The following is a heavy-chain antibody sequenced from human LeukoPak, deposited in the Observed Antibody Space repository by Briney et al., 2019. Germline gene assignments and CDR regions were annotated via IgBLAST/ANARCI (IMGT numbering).Heavy chain of an antibody. J-gene: IGHJ5*02. Sequence: SETLSLTCAVYGGSFSGYYWSWIRQPPGKGLEWIGEINHSGSTNYNPSLKSRVTISVDTSKNQFSLKLSSVTAADTAVYYCASQRITMVRGVISHYWFDPWGQGTLVTVFS. CDR2: INHSGST. CDR1: GGSFSGYY. V-gene: IGHV4-34*01. CDR3: ASQRITMVRGVISHYWFDP. D-gene: IGHD3-10*01.